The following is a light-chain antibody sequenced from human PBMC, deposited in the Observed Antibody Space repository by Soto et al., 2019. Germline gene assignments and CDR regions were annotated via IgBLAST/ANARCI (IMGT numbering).Light chain of an antibody. Sequence: EIVLTQSPATLSLSPGERATLSCRASQSISSYLAWYQQKPGQAPGLLIYDASNRATGIPARFSGSGSGTDFTLTISSLEPEYVAVYYCQQRSNWLFGPGTKVDIK. CDR3: QQRSNWL. V-gene: IGKV3-11*01. CDR1: QSISSY. J-gene: IGKJ3*01. CDR2: DAS.